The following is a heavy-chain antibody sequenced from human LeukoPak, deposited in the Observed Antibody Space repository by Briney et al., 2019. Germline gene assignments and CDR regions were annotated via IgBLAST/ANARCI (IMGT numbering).Heavy chain of an antibody. CDR1: GYSISSGYY. Sequence: PSETLSLTCTVSGYSISSGYYWCWIRQPPGKGLEWIGYIYYSGSTNYNPSLKSRVTISVDTSKNQFSLKLSSVTAADTAVYYCARAGRAPNYYDSSGYYSLDCWGQGTLVTVSS. V-gene: IGHV4-61*01. J-gene: IGHJ4*02. CDR3: ARAGRAPNYYDSSGYYSLDC. CDR2: IYYSGST. D-gene: IGHD3-22*01.